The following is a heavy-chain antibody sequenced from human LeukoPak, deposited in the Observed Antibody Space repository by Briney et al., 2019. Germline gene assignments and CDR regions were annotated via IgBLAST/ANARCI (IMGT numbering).Heavy chain of an antibody. Sequence: HSQTLSLTCAISGYSVSSNSAAWNWIRQSPSRGLEWLGRTYYRSTWYNDYAVSVKSRITINPDTSKNQFSLQLNSVTPEDTAVYYCARGPQLVGYYYIDVWGKGTTVTVSS. D-gene: IGHD6-13*01. CDR2: TYYRSTWYN. J-gene: IGHJ6*03. V-gene: IGHV6-1*01. CDR1: GYSVSSNSAA. CDR3: ARGPQLVGYYYIDV.